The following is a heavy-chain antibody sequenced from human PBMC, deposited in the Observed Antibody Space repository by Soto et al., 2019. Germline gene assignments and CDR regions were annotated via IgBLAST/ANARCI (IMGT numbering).Heavy chain of an antibody. J-gene: IGHJ6*03. CDR3: ARDQGYCSGGSCGYYYYMDV. V-gene: IGHV3-11*01. CDR2: ISSSGGTI. CDR1: GFTFSDYY. Sequence: QVQLVESGGGLVKPGGSLRLSCAASGFTFSDYYMSWIRQAPGKGLEWVSYISSSGGTIYYADSVKGRFTISRDNAKNSLYLQMNSLRAEDTAVYYCARDQGYCSGGSCGYYYYMDVWGKGTTVTVSS. D-gene: IGHD2-15*01.